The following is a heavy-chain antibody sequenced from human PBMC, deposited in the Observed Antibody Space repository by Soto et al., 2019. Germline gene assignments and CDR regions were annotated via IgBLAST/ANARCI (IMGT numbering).Heavy chain of an antibody. J-gene: IGHJ4*02. CDR1: GFSLRSSGVG. D-gene: IGHD3-22*01. V-gene: IGHV2-5*02. Sequence: QITLKESGPTLVKPTETLTLTCTFSGFSLRSSGVGVGWIRQSPGKALEWLTLIFWDNDKRYSPSLKSRLTITKDTSKNQVVLTMANMDPVDTATYHCGRLFYYDSSGYLRPFDYWGPGTLVTVSS. CDR3: GRLFYYDSSGYLRPFDY. CDR2: IFWDNDK.